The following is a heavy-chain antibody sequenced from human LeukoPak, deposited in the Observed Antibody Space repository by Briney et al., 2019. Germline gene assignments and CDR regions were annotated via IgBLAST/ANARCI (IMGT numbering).Heavy chain of an antibody. CDR3: AREPNAFYGSGSYYPDY. Sequence: ASVKVSCKASGYTFTSYGIGWVGQAPGQGGEWMGWISAYNGKTKYAQKLQGRVTMTTDTSTSTAYMEMRSLRSADTAVYYCAREPNAFYGSGSYYPDYWGQGTLVTVSS. V-gene: IGHV1-18*01. D-gene: IGHD3-10*01. J-gene: IGHJ4*02. CDR2: ISAYNGKT. CDR1: GYTFTSYG.